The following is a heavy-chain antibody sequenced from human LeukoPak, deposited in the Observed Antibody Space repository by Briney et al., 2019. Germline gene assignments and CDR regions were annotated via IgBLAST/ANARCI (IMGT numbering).Heavy chain of an antibody. CDR1: GFRFSDC. CDR3: ARDYKYAFDD. Sequence: GGSLRLFCAASGFRFSDCMNWVRQAPGKGLEWISYIGISSGNTNYADSVKGRFTISGDKAKNSLYLQMNSLRVEDTAVYYCARDYKYAFDDWGQGTLVTVSS. J-gene: IGHJ4*02. D-gene: IGHD5-24*01. V-gene: IGHV3-48*01. CDR2: IGISSGNT.